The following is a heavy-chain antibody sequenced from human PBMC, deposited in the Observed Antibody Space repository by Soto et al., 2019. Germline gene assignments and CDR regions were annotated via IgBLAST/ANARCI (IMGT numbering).Heavy chain of an antibody. D-gene: IGHD1-1*01. J-gene: IGHJ6*02. CDR2: IKQDGSEK. CDR1: KFSFDWYW. Sequence: EVELVESGGGLVQPGRSLRLSCVASKFSFDWYWMTWVRQAPGKGLEWVANIKQDGSEKYYVDSVKGRFTISRDNAKNSXYXXMNSLRVEDTAVYYCARETWRTTGTTEWYFYGMDVWGQGTTVTVSS. V-gene: IGHV3-7*04. CDR3: ARETWRTTGTTEWYFYGMDV.